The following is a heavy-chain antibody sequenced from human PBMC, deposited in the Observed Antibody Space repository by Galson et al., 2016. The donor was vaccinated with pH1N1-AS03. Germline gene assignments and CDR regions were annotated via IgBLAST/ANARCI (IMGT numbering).Heavy chain of an antibody. CDR2: IDWDDGT. CDR3: ARTLNYNTGLDV. V-gene: IGHV2-70*17. J-gene: IGHJ6*02. CDR1: GFSLNIGGMC. Sequence: PALVKPTQTLTLTCTFSGFSLNIGGMCMNWIRQPPGKALEWLGRIDWDDGTFYSTSLKTRLTISKDTSKNQVVLTMTNMDPVDTGTYDCARTLNYNTGLDVWGPGATVTVSS. D-gene: IGHD5-24*01.